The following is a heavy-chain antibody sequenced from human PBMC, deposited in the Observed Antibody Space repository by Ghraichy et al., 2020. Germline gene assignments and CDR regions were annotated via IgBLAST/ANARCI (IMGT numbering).Heavy chain of an antibody. CDR1: GFTFGTYA. Sequence: GGSLRLSCAASGFTFGTYAMGWVRQAPGKGLEWVATISAGAGTNTFFGGSVEGRFTISRDTSQNTVYLQMNSLRAGETAVYYCAREHTSTWFLFDYWGQGTLVTVSS. D-gene: IGHD6-13*01. J-gene: IGHJ4*02. V-gene: IGHV3-23*01. CDR2: ISAGAGTNT. CDR3: AREHTSTWFLFDY.